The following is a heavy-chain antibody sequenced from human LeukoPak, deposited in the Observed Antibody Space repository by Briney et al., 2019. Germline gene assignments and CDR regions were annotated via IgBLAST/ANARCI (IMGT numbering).Heavy chain of an antibody. J-gene: IGHJ2*01. Sequence: SETLSLTCTVSGGSISSYYWSWIRQPAGKGLEWIGRIYTSGSTNYNPSLKSRVTISVDTSKNQFSLKLSSVTAADTAVYYCASTYSSSWYWWYFDLWGRGTLVTVSS. D-gene: IGHD6-13*01. CDR3: ASTYSSSWYWWYFDL. V-gene: IGHV4-4*07. CDR2: IYTSGST. CDR1: GGSISSYY.